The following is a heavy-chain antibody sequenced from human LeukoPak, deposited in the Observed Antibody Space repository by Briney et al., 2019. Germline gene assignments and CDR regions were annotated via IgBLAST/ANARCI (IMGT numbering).Heavy chain of an antibody. J-gene: IGHJ4*02. V-gene: IGHV3-7*01. CDR1: GFTFSSYA. CDR3: ARDPGISAAGTVGYFDY. Sequence: GGSLRLSCAASGFTFSSYAMSWVRQAPGKGLEWVANIKEDGSVRYNVDSVKGRFTISRDNAENSVYLQMNSLRAEDTAVYYCARDPGISAAGTVGYFDYWGQGTLVTVSS. D-gene: IGHD6-13*01. CDR2: IKEDGSVR.